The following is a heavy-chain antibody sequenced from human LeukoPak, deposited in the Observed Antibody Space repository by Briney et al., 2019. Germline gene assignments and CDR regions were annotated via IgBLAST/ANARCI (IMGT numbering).Heavy chain of an antibody. D-gene: IGHD1-26*01. V-gene: IGHV4-59*08. Sequence: PSETLSLTCTVSGDSITSHYWSWIRQPPGKGLEWIGYINYSGSTDYNPSLKSRVTMSVDTSKNQFSLRLSSVTAADTAVYYCARHYSSQEGGSYYEDYWGQGTLVTVSS. CDR2: INYSGST. CDR1: GDSITSHY. J-gene: IGHJ4*02. CDR3: ARHYSSQEGGSYYEDY.